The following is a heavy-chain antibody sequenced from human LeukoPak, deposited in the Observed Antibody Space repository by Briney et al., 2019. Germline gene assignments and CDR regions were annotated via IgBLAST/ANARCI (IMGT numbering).Heavy chain of an antibody. CDR1: GFSFSSYN. CDR2: ITTSSTYT. V-gene: IGHV3-21*01. D-gene: IGHD4-23*01. CDR3: ARDLDGGAGDAFDI. Sequence: NSGGSLRLSCAASGFSFSSYNMNWVRQAPGKGLEWVSSITTSSTYTYYADSVKGRFTISRDNSKNTLYFQMNSLRAEDTAVYYCARDLDGGAGDAFDIWGQGTMVTVSS. J-gene: IGHJ3*02.